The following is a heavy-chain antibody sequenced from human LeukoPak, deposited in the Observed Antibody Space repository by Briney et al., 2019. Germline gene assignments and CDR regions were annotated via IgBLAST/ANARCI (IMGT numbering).Heavy chain of an antibody. CDR2: IKQDGSEK. CDR3: ARGSGSWEY. D-gene: IGHD1-26*01. J-gene: IGHJ4*02. V-gene: IGHV3-7*03. Sequence: GGSLRLSCAASGFTFSNYWMTWVRQAPGKGLEWVANIKQDGSEKYYVDSVRGRFTIPRDNSKNTLYLQMNSLRVEDTAVYYCARGSGSWEYWGQGTLVTVSS. CDR1: GFTFSNYW.